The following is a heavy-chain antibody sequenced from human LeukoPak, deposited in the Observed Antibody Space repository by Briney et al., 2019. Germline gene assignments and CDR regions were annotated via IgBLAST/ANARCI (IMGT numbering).Heavy chain of an antibody. Sequence: PGGSLRLSCASARCTFSSYGRRWVRQAPGKGLEWGAFIRYDGSNKYYADSVKGRFTISRDNSKNTLSLQMNSLRAEATAVYYCAREVVPAAMGAFDIWGQGTMVTVSS. D-gene: IGHD2-2*01. J-gene: IGHJ3*02. V-gene: IGHV3-30*02. CDR2: IRYDGSNK. CDR3: AREVVPAAMGAFDI. CDR1: RCTFSSYG.